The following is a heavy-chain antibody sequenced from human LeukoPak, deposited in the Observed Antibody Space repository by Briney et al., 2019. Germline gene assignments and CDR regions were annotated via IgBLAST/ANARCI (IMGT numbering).Heavy chain of an antibody. CDR1: GFTFSSYA. V-gene: IGHV3-23*01. D-gene: IGHD6-13*01. J-gene: IGHJ4*02. Sequence: PRGSLRLSCAASGFTFSSYAMSWVRQAPGKGLEWVSGISGSGGRTYYVDSVKGRFTISRDNSKNTLYLQMNSLRAEDTAVYYCGKTGTVAYYFDYWGQGTLVTVSS. CDR3: GKTGTVAYYFDY. CDR2: ISGSGGRT.